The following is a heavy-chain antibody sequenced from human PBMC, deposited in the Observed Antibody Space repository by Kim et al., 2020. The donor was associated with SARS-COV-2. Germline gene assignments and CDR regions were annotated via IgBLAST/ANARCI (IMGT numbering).Heavy chain of an antibody. CDR1: GYTFTSYG. CDR2: ISAYNGNT. Sequence: ASVKVSCKASGYTFTSYGISWVRQAPGQGLEWMGWISAYNGNTNYAQKLQGRVTMTTDTSTSTAYMELRSLRSDDTAVYYCARGGSPGYDFWSGYYKGFDYWGQGTLVTVSS. D-gene: IGHD3-3*01. J-gene: IGHJ4*02. CDR3: ARGGSPGYDFWSGYYKGFDY. V-gene: IGHV1-18*01.